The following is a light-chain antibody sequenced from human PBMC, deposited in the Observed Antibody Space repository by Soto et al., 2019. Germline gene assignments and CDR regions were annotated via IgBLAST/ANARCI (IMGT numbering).Light chain of an antibody. CDR3: MQALQTPVA. J-gene: IGKJ1*01. V-gene: IGKV2-28*01. Sequence: DIVMTQSPLSLPVTPGEPASISCRSSQSLLASDGNNYLDWYLQKPGQSPQLLIHLGSNRASGVPDRFIGSGSGTDFTLSIRRVEAGDVGVYYCMQALQTPVAFGQGTKVEI. CDR1: QSLLASDGNNY. CDR2: LGS.